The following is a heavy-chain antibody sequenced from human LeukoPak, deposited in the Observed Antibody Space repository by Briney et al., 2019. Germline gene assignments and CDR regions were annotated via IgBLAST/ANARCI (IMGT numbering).Heavy chain of an antibody. CDR2: FDPEDGET. CDR3: ARALVTGEYDY. J-gene: IGHJ4*02. D-gene: IGHD2-21*02. V-gene: IGHV1-24*01. Sequence: GASVKVSCKVSGYTLTELSMHWVRQAPGKGLEWMGGFDPEDGETIYAQKFQGRVTMTTDTSTSTAYMELRSLRSDDTAVYYCARALVTGEYDYWGQGTLVTVSS. CDR1: GYTLTELS.